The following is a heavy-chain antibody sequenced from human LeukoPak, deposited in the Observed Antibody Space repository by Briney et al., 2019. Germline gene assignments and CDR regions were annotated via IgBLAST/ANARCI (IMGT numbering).Heavy chain of an antibody. D-gene: IGHD2-15*01. V-gene: IGHV3-7*04. CDR3: ARYGSGSSCYYY. CDR1: GFTFSSYS. CDR2: IKQDGSEK. Sequence: GGSLRLSCAASGFTFSSYSMSWVRQAPGKGLEWVANIKQDGSEKYYVDSVKGRFTISRDNAKNSLYLQMNSLTAEDTAVYYCARYGSGSSCYYYWGQGTLVTVSS. J-gene: IGHJ4*02.